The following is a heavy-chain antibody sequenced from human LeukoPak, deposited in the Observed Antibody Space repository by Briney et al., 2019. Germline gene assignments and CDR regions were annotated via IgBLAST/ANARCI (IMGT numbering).Heavy chain of an antibody. D-gene: IGHD4-11*01. J-gene: IGHJ6*03. CDR2: ITHDESNK. V-gene: IGHV3-30-3*01. CDR1: GFTFSAYA. Sequence: GRSLRLSCAASGFTFSAYAMHWVRQAPGKGLEWVAVITHDESNKYYADSVKGRFTISRDNSKNTLYLQMNSLRAEDTAVYYCAKDRTTVSYYYMDVWGKGTTVTVSS. CDR3: AKDRTTVSYYYMDV.